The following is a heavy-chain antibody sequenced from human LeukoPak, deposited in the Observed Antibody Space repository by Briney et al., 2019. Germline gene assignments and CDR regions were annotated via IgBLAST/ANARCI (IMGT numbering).Heavy chain of an antibody. J-gene: IGHJ5*02. D-gene: IGHD3-9*01. V-gene: IGHV3-30-3*01. CDR1: GFTFSSYA. Sequence: PGGSLRLSRAASGFTFSSYAMHWVRQAPGKALEWVAVITYDGSNQYYADSVKGRFTISRDNSKSTLFLQMNSLRVEDTAAYFCARESGRGGYDIGLWGQGTLVTVSS. CDR2: ITYDGSNQ. CDR3: ARESGRGGYDIGL.